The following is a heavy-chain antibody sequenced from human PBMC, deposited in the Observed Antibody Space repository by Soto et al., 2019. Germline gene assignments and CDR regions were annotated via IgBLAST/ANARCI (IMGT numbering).Heavy chain of an antibody. CDR2: IKQDGSEK. Sequence: GGSLRLSCAASGFTFSSYWMSWVRQAPGKGLEWVANIKQDGSEKYYVDSVKGRFTISRDNAKNSLYLQMNSLRAEDTAVYYCARSDIKYCSGGSCPYYYYYYYGMDVWGQGTTVTVSS. J-gene: IGHJ6*02. D-gene: IGHD2-15*01. V-gene: IGHV3-7*03. CDR1: GFTFSSYW. CDR3: ARSDIKYCSGGSCPYYYYYYYGMDV.